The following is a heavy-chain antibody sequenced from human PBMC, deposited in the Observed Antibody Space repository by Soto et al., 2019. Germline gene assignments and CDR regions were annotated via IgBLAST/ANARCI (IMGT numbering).Heavy chain of an antibody. CDR3: ARDGGYTFNYFDY. V-gene: IGHV4-59*01. D-gene: IGHD5-12*01. CDR1: GGSISSYY. Sequence: SETLSLTCTVSGGSISSYYWSWIRQPPGKGLEWIGYIYYSGSTNYNPSLKSRVTISVDTSKNQFSLKLSSVTAADTAVYYCARDGGYTFNYFDYWGQGTLFTVSS. CDR2: IYYSGST. J-gene: IGHJ4*02.